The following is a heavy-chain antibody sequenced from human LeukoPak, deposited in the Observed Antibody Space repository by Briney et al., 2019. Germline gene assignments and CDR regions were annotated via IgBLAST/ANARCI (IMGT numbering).Heavy chain of an antibody. Sequence: KPSETLSLTCTVSGGSISSSSYYWGWIRQPPGKGLGWIGSIYYSGSTYYNPSLKSRVTISVDTSKNQFSLKLSSVTAADTAVYYCARQGWLQSVDPSNYYYYYMDVWGKGTTVTVSS. CDR1: GGSISSSSYY. J-gene: IGHJ6*03. CDR2: IYYSGST. V-gene: IGHV4-39*01. CDR3: ARQGWLQSVDPSNYYYYYMDV. D-gene: IGHD5-24*01.